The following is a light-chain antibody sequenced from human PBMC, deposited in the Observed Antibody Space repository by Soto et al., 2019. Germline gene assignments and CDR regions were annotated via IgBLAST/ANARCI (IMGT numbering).Light chain of an antibody. CDR3: SSYTSSSTLL. CDR1: SSDVGGYNY. CDR2: DVS. Sequence: QSVLTQPASVSGSPGQSITISCTGTSSDVGGYNYVSWYQQHPGKAPKLMIYDVSNRPSGVSNRFSGSKSGNTASLTISWLQAEDEADYYCSSYTSSSTLLFGGGTKVTVL. V-gene: IGLV2-14*01. J-gene: IGLJ2*01.